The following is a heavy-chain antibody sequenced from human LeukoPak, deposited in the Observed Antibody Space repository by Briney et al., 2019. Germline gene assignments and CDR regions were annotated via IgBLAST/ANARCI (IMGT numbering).Heavy chain of an antibody. CDR2: ITQSGST. Sequence: SETLSLTCTVSGGPISSSPYYWGWIRQPPGKGLEWIGEITQSGSTKYNPSLKSRVTISVDTSKNQFSLKLSSVTAADAAVYFCARDPTTVTKGLDIWGQGTMVTVSS. D-gene: IGHD4-17*01. J-gene: IGHJ3*02. CDR3: ARDPTTVTKGLDI. V-gene: IGHV4-39*07. CDR1: GGPISSSPYY.